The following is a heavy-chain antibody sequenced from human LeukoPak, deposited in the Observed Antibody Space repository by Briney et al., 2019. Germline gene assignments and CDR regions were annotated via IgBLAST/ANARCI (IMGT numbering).Heavy chain of an antibody. V-gene: IGHV1-2*02. CDR1: GYTFTGYY. Sequence: ASVKVSCKASGYTFTGYYIHWVRQAPGQGLEWMGWINPNSGVTDYAQKFQGRVTMTRDTAITIAYMELSRLRSDDTAVYYCARGAQVGATDDYWGQGTLVTVSS. J-gene: IGHJ4*02. CDR3: ARGAQVGATDDY. D-gene: IGHD1-26*01. CDR2: INPNSGVT.